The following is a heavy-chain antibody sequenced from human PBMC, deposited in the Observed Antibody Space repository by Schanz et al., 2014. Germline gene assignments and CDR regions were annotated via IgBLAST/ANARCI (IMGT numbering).Heavy chain of an antibody. Sequence: QVQLVESGGGVVQPGRSLRLSCAASGFTFRSHGMHWVRQAPGKGLEWVAVIWYDGSNKYYADSVKGRFTISRDNSKNTLYNNMNSLRADDSAVYYCAKEKGDCSCTSGSYYFDYWGQGTLVTVSS. V-gene: IGHV3-33*06. D-gene: IGHD2-2*01. J-gene: IGHJ4*02. CDR1: GFTFRSHG. CDR2: IWYDGSNK. CDR3: AKEKGDCSCTSGSYYFDY.